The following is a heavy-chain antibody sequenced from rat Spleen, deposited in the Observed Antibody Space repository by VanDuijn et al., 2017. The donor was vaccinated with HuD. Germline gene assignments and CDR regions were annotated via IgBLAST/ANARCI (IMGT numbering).Heavy chain of an antibody. V-gene: IGHV5-25*01. CDR3: ARDPSTTVALDY. D-gene: IGHD1-1*01. CDR1: GFTFSNYG. CDR2: INFDGGNT. Sequence: EVQLVESGGGLVQTGRSMKLSCAASGFTFSNYGMAWVRQAPKKGLEWVAHINFDGGNTYYRDSVKGRFTISRDNTKSTLYLQMDSLRSEDTATYYCARDPSTTVALDYWGQGVMVTVSS. J-gene: IGHJ2*01.